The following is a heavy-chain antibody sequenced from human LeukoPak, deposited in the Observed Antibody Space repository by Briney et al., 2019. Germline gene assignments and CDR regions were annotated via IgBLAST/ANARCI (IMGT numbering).Heavy chain of an antibody. CDR3: ARGYCTSSSCYNDY. V-gene: IGHV3-30*04. CDR1: GFTFSSYA. D-gene: IGHD2-2*02. J-gene: IGHJ4*02. CDR2: MSFDVNNK. Sequence: GGSLRLSCATSGFTFSSYAFHWVRQAPGKGLEWVATMSFDVNNKYYADSVRGRFTISRDNSKNTLYLQMNSLRDEDTAVYSCARGYCTSSSCYNDYWGQGTLVTVSS.